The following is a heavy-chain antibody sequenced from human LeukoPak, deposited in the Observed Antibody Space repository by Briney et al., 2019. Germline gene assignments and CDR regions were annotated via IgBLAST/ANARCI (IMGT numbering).Heavy chain of an antibody. Sequence: GGSLRLSCAASGFTFSSYWMHWVRQAPGKGLVWVSRIKSDGSSTNYADSVKGRFTISRDNAKNTVYLQMNSLRAENTAVYYCVRAFDYWGQGPLVTVS. J-gene: IGHJ4*02. V-gene: IGHV3-74*01. CDR3: VRAFDY. CDR1: GFTFSSYW. CDR2: IKSDGSST.